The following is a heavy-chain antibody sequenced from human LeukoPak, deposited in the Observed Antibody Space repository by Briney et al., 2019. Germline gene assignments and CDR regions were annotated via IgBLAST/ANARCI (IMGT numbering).Heavy chain of an antibody. J-gene: IGHJ4*02. Sequence: ASVRVSCKVSGYSLSDSSMHWVRQAPGKGLEWMGTFNPEDGETIYAQKFQGRVTMTRNTSISTAYMELSSLRSEDTAVYYCARVGSYYGSGSYYIYYWGQGTLVTVSS. CDR1: GYSLSDSS. CDR2: FNPEDGET. CDR3: ARVGSYYGSGSYYIYY. D-gene: IGHD3-10*01. V-gene: IGHV1-24*01.